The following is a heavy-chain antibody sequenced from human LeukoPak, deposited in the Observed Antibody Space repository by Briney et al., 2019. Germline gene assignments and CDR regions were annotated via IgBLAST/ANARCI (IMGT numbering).Heavy chain of an antibody. J-gene: IGHJ3*02. D-gene: IGHD1-1*01. CDR2: ISSSGGST. CDR3: ARALQLDAFDI. CDR1: GFTFSNYA. V-gene: IGHV3-23*01. Sequence: PGGSLRLSCAASGFTFSNYAMSWVRQAPGKGLEWVSGISSSGGSTYYTDSVKGRFTISRDNSKNTLYLQMNSLRAEDTAVYYCARALQLDAFDIWGQGTMVTVSS.